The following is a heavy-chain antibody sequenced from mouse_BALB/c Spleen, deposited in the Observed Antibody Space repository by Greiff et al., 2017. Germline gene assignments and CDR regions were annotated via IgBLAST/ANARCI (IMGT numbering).Heavy chain of an antibody. CDR1: GFNIKDTY. J-gene: IGHJ3*01. CDR2: IDPANGNT. Sequence: VQLKESGAELVKPGASVKLSCTASGFNIKDTYMHWVKQRPEQGLEWIGRIDPANGNTKYDPKFQGKATITADTSSNTAYLQLSSLTSEDTAVYYCALSTMITTFAYWGQGTLVTVSA. CDR3: ALSTMITTFAY. D-gene: IGHD2-4*01. V-gene: IGHV14-3*02.